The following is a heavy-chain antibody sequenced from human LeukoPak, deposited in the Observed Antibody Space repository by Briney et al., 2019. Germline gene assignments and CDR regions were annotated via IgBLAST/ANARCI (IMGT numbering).Heavy chain of an antibody. D-gene: IGHD6-19*01. CDR1: GVSFSDDY. V-gene: IGHV4-34*01. J-gene: IGHJ3*02. CDR2: INHGGST. CDR3: AGGVAATDAFDI. Sequence: PSETLSLTCAVYGVSFSDDYWTWIRQPPGKGLEWIGEINHGGSTNFNPSLKSRVTFSVDTSKKQFSLKLNSVTAADTAVYYCAGGVAATDAFDIWGQGTMVTISS.